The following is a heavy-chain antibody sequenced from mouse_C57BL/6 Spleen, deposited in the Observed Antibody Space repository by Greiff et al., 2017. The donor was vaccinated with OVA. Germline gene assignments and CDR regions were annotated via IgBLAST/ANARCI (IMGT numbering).Heavy chain of an antibody. Sequence: EVQLQESGPELVKPGASVKIPCKASGYTFTDYNMDWVKQSHGKSLEWIGDINPNNGGTIYNQKFKGKATLTVDKSSSTAYMELRSLTSEDTAVYYCARSRSNSYYFDYWGQGTTLTVSS. V-gene: IGHV1-18*01. CDR3: ARSRSNSYYFDY. CDR2: INPNNGGT. J-gene: IGHJ2*01. CDR1: GYTFTDYN. D-gene: IGHD2-5*01.